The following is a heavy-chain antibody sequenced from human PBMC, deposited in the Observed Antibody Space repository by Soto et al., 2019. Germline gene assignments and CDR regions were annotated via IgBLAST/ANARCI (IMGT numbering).Heavy chain of an antibody. Sequence: ASVKVSCKASGYTFTSYYMHWVRQAPGQGLEWMGIINPSGGSTSYAQKFQGRVTMTRDTSTSTVYMELSSLRSEDTAVYYCARTDCSSTSCYSGWFDPWGQGTLVTVS. CDR1: GYTFTSYY. D-gene: IGHD2-2*01. CDR2: INPSGGST. V-gene: IGHV1-46*01. CDR3: ARTDCSSTSCYSGWFDP. J-gene: IGHJ5*02.